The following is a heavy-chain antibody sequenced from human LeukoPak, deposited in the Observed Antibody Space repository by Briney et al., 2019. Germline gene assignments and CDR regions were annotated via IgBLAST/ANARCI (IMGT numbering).Heavy chain of an antibody. CDR1: GYSFTSYW. CDR3: ARLRSYSSSWYGAFDI. CDR2: IYTGDSDT. D-gene: IGHD6-13*01. Sequence: PGESLKISCKGSGYSFTSYWIGWVRQMPGKGLEWMGIIYTGDSDTRYSPSFQGQVTISADKSISTAYLQWSSLKASDTAMYYCARLRSYSSSWYGAFDIWGQGTMVTVSS. J-gene: IGHJ3*02. V-gene: IGHV5-51*01.